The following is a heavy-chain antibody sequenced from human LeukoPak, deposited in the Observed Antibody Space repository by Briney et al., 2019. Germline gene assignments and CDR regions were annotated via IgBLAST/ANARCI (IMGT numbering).Heavy chain of an antibody. CDR2: IFDSGST. CDR3: ARHWKGDYGNYERPVEC. D-gene: IGHD4-11*01. V-gene: IGHV4-39*01. J-gene: IGHJ4*02. Sequence: PSETLSLTCTVSGGSITSGTYYGGWIRQPPGKGLEWIGSIFDSGSTYYNRSLKSRVTIDIDTPNNQFSLRLSSVTAADAAVYYCARHWKGDYGNYERPVECWGQGTLVTVSS. CDR1: GGSITSGTYY.